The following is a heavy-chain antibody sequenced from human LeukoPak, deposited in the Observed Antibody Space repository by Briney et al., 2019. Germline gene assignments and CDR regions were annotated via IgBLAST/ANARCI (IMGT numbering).Heavy chain of an antibody. CDR2: INSDGSST. V-gene: IGHV3-74*01. D-gene: IGHD4-17*01. Sequence: GGSLRLSCAASGFTFSSYWMHWVRQAPGKGLVWVSRINSDGSSTSYADSVEGRFTISRDNAKNTLYLQMNSLGAEDTAVYYCAGDPYGDSWFDPWGQGTLVTVSS. CDR1: GFTFSSYW. J-gene: IGHJ5*02. CDR3: AGDPYGDSWFDP.